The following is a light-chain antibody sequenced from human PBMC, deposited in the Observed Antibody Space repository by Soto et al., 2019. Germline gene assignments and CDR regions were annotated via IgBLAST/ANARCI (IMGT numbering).Light chain of an antibody. CDR3: QQYGRSFT. V-gene: IGKV3-11*01. CDR2: DAS. CDR1: QSVNYY. Sequence: EIVLTQSPATLSLSPGERATLSCRASQSVNYYLAWYQQKPGQAPRLLIYDASTRATGIPARFSGSGSGTDFTLTISSLEPEDFAVYYCQQYGRSFTFGGGTKVDIK. J-gene: IGKJ4*01.